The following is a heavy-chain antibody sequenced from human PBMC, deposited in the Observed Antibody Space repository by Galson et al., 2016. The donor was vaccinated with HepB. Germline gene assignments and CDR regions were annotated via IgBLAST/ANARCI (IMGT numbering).Heavy chain of an antibody. Sequence: TLSLTCNVSGVSIRSGGYYWSWIRQHPGKGLEWIGNIFYSGATEYDPSLKSRVTISLDTSKNQFSLKLSSVTAADTAIYFCARDHPLYGDFSAFDIWGPGTMVPVSP. D-gene: IGHD4-17*01. CDR2: IFYSGAT. CDR1: GVSIRSGGYY. J-gene: IGHJ3*02. CDR3: ARDHPLYGDFSAFDI. V-gene: IGHV4-31*03.